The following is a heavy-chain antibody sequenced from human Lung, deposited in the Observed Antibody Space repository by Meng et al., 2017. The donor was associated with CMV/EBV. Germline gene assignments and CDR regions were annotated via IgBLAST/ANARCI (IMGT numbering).Heavy chain of an antibody. CDR1: GFTFGDYA. Sequence: GGSLRLXCTASGFTFGDYAMSWVRQAPGKGLEWVGFIRSKAYGGTTEYAASVKGRFTISRDDSKSIAYLQMNSLKTEDTAVYYCTRVGTYYYDSSGYYLREEGYFDYWGQGTLVTVPS. J-gene: IGHJ4*02. V-gene: IGHV3-49*04. CDR2: IRSKAYGGTT. CDR3: TRVGTYYYDSSGYYLREEGYFDY. D-gene: IGHD3-22*01.